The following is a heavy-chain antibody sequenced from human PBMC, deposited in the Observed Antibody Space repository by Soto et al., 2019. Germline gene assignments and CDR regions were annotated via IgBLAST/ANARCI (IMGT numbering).Heavy chain of an antibody. D-gene: IGHD1-26*01. V-gene: IGHV4-59*01. Sequence: PSETLSLTCTVSGGSISSYYRSWIRQPPGKGLEWIGYIYYSGSTNYNPSLKSRVTISVDTSKNQFSLKLSSVTAADTAVYYCARVQADIRGATPSSYYYYGMDVWGQGTTVTVSS. CDR1: GGSISSYY. CDR2: IYYSGST. J-gene: IGHJ6*02. CDR3: ARVQADIRGATPSSYYYYGMDV.